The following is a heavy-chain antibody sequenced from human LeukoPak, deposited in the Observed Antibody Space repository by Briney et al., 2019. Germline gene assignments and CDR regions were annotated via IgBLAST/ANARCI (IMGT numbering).Heavy chain of an antibody. Sequence: PGRSLRLSCAASGFTLRAYGIHWVRQAPGKGLEWVAVISYDGSNKYYADSVKGRFTISRDNSKNTLYLQMNSLRAEDTAVYYCATDYNDAFDIWGQGTMVTVSS. J-gene: IGHJ3*02. V-gene: IGHV3-30*03. CDR2: ISYDGSNK. CDR1: GFTLRAYG. CDR3: ATDYNDAFDI. D-gene: IGHD4/OR15-4a*01.